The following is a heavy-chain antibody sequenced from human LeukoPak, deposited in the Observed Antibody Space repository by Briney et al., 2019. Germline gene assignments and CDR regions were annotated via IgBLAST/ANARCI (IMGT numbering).Heavy chain of an antibody. D-gene: IGHD2/OR15-2a*01. J-gene: IGHJ6*03. V-gene: IGHV5-51*01. CDR3: ARIAFPYYYYMDV. CDR1: GYSFTTYW. Sequence: GESLKISCKGSGYSFTTYWIGWVRQMPGKGLEWMGIIYPGDSDMRYSPSFQGQVTISADKCISTAYLQWSSLKASDTAIYYCARIAFPYYYYMDVWGKGTTVTVSS. CDR2: IYPGDSDM.